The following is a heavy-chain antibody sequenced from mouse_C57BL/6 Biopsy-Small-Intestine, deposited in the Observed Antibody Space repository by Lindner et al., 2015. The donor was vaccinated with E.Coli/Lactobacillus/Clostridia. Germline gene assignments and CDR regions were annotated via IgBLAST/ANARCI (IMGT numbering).Heavy chain of an antibody. D-gene: IGHD1-2*01. Sequence: SVKVSCKASGYTFTDYYMHWVRQAPGQGLEWMGRINPNSGDTNYAQNFQGRVTMTRDTSTDTAYMELGSLRSDDTALYYCARWDGSTSNYYYYGMDVWGQGTTVTVSS. CDR1: GYTFTDYY. CDR2: INPNSGDT. V-gene: IGHV1-18*01. J-gene: IGHJ1*01. CDR3: ARWDGSTSNYYYYGMDV.